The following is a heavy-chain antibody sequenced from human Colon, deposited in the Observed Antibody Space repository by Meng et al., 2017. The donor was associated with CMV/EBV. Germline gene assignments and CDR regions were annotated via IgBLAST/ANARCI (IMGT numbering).Heavy chain of an antibody. J-gene: IGHJ4*02. V-gene: IGHV3-23*01. CDR1: EFTFMNYA. CDR2: ITASGAST. Sequence: GGSLRLSCAASEFTFMNYAMSWVRQAPGKGLEWVSAITASGASTYYADSVKGRFNISRDNSKNTLYLHLNSLRAEDTAVYYCAKVPRATIFSQPFDYWGQGTLVTVSS. D-gene: IGHD5-24*01. CDR3: AKVPRATIFSQPFDY.